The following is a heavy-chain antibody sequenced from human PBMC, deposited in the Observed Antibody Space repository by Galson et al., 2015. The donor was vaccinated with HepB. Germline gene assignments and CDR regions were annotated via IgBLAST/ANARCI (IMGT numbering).Heavy chain of an antibody. V-gene: IGHV4-30-4*01. CDR3: ARVHPYYDSSGYYYVNQKPYYFDY. D-gene: IGHD3-22*01. J-gene: IGHJ4*02. Sequence: TLSLTCTVSGGSISSGDYYWRWIRQPPGKGLEWIGYIYYSGSTYYNPSLKSRVTISVDTSKNQFSLKLSSVTAADTAVYYCARVHPYYDSSGYYYVNQKPYYFDYWGQGTLVTVSS. CDR2: IYYSGST. CDR1: GGSISSGDYY.